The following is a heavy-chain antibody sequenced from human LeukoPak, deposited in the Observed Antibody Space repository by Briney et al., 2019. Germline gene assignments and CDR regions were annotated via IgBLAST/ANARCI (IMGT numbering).Heavy chain of an antibody. CDR3: AKDPTNDYGDYYFDY. V-gene: IGHV3-23*01. D-gene: IGHD4-17*01. J-gene: IGHJ4*02. CDR1: GFTFSSYA. Sequence: GGSLRLSCAASGFTFSSYAMSWVRQAPGKGLEWVSAISGSGGSTYYADSVRGRFTISRDNSKNTLYLQMNSLRAEDTAVYYCAKDPTNDYGDYYFDYWGQGTLVTVSS. CDR2: ISGSGGST.